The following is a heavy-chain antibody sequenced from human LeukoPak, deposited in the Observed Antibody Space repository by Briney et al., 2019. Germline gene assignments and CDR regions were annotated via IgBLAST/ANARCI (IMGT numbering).Heavy chain of an antibody. Sequence: SVKVSCKASGGTFSSYAISWVRQAPGQGLEWMGGIIPIFGTANYAQKFQGRVTITADESTSTAYMELSSLRSEDTAVYYCARQVTMVRGVILSGPVDYWGQGTLVTVSS. D-gene: IGHD3-10*01. CDR2: IIPIFGTA. V-gene: IGHV1-69*13. J-gene: IGHJ4*02. CDR1: GGTFSSYA. CDR3: ARQVTMVRGVILSGPVDY.